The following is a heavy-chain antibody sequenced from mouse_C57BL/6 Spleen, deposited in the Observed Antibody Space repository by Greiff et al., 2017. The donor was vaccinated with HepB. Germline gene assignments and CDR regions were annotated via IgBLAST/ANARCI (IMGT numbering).Heavy chain of an antibody. D-gene: IGHD1-1*01. Sequence: QVQLQQSGAELVMPGASVKLSCKASGYTFTSYWMHWVKQRPGQGLEWIGEIDPSDSYTNYNQKFKGKSTLTVDKSSSTAYMQLSSLTSEDSAVYYCARGYYGSAGDFDYWGQGTTLTVSS. CDR2: IDPSDSYT. J-gene: IGHJ2*01. V-gene: IGHV1-69*01. CDR3: ARGYYGSAGDFDY. CDR1: GYTFTSYW.